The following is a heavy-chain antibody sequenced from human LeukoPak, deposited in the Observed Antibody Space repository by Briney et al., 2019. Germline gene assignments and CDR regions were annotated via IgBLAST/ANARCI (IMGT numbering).Heavy chain of an antibody. CDR1: GYTFTSYY. Sequence: ASVKVSCKASGYTFTSYYMHWVRQAAGQGLEWVGYMNPKSGYTVYAQKFQGRVTITRDTSMSTLYMELSSLRSEDTAVYYCATSNADLGGNFQHWGQGTLVTVSS. D-gene: IGHD3-16*01. CDR2: MNPKSGYT. V-gene: IGHV1-8*03. J-gene: IGHJ1*01. CDR3: ATSNADLGGNFQH.